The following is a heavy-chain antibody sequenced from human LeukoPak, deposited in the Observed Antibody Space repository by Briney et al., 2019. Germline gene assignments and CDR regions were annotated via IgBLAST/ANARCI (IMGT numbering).Heavy chain of an antibody. J-gene: IGHJ4*02. Sequence: ASVKVSCKASGGTFSSYAISWVRQAPGQGLEWMGGIIPIFGTANYAQKFQGRVTITADESTSTAYMELSSLRSEDTAVYYCASGYSYGTPSSFDYWGQGTLVTVSS. CDR3: ASGYSYGTPSSFDY. D-gene: IGHD5-18*01. CDR1: GGTFSSYA. CDR2: IIPIFGTA. V-gene: IGHV1-69*13.